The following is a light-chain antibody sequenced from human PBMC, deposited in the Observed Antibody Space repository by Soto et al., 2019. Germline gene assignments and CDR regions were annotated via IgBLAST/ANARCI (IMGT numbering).Light chain of an antibody. CDR3: QQYYSMPPT. V-gene: IGKV4-1*01. J-gene: IGKJ4*01. CDR2: WAS. CDR1: QSLLYSSNNKNY. Sequence: DIVMTQSPDSLAVSLGERATINCKSSQSLLYSSNNKNYLTWYQHKPGQPPKLLIYWASTRKSGVPDRVSGSGSGRDFTLTISSLHAEDVAVYYCQQYYSMPPTFVGGTKVEIK.